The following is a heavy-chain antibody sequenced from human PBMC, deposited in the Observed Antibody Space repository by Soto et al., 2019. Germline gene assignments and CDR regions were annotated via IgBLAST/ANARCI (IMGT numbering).Heavy chain of an antibody. Sequence: PSQTLSLTCAISGGSVSSNTSAWKCIRSSPSRGLEWLGRTYYRSNWRHDYAVSVRSRITVNADTSKNHFSLQLNSVTPDDTAVYYCARGVAGSGFDLWGQGTLVTVSS. V-gene: IGHV6-1*01. J-gene: IGHJ4*02. CDR3: ARGVAGSGFDL. D-gene: IGHD6-19*01. CDR2: TYYRSNWRH. CDR1: GGSVSSNTSA.